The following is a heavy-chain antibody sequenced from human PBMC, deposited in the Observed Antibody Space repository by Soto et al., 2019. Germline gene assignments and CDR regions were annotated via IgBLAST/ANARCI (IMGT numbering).Heavy chain of an antibody. CDR2: ISYDGSNK. CDR3: AKDLTVDYYDSSGYQNSFDY. Sequence: WGSLRLSCAASGFTFISYGIRCFRHSPVKWLEWVGVISYDGSNKYYADSVKGRFTISRDNSKNTLYLQMNSLRAEDTAVYYCAKDLTVDYYDSSGYQNSFDYWGQGTLVTVSS. D-gene: IGHD3-22*01. J-gene: IGHJ4*02. V-gene: IGHV3-30*18. CDR1: GFTFISYG.